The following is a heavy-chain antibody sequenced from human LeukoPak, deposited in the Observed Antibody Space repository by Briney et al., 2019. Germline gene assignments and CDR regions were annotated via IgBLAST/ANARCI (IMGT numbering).Heavy chain of an antibody. V-gene: IGHV3-48*04. CDR1: GFTFSTYS. D-gene: IGHD2-2*01. CDR2: ISSSSSTI. CDR3: ARDIYCSSTSCYTGAFDF. Sequence: GGSLRLSCAASGFTFSTYSMNWVRQAPGKGMAWVSYISSSSSTIYYADSVKGRFTISRDNAKNSLYLQMNSLRAEDTAVYYCARDIYCSSTSCYTGAFDFWGQGTMVTVSS. J-gene: IGHJ3*01.